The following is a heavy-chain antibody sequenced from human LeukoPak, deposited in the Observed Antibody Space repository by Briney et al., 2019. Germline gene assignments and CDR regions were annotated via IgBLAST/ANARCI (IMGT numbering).Heavy chain of an antibody. D-gene: IGHD3-22*01. CDR1: RFTFSGYA. Sequence: GGSLRLSCAASRFTFSGYAVSWVRQAPGQGLEWVSAISGSGGSTYYADSVKGRFTISRDNSKNTLYLQMNNLRAEDTAVYYCAKASGATYYYDSSGYYGDDAFDIWGRGTLVTVSS. CDR2: ISGSGGST. V-gene: IGHV3-23*01. J-gene: IGHJ3*02. CDR3: AKASGATYYYDSSGYYGDDAFDI.